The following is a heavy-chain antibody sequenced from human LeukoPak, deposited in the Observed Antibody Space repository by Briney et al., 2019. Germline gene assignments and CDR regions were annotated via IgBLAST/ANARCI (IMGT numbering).Heavy chain of an antibody. V-gene: IGHV4-31*03. Sequence: PSETLSLTCTVSGGSISSGGYYWSWIRQHPGKGLEWIGYIYYSGSTYYNPSLKSRVTISVDTSKNQFSLKLSSVTAADTAVYYCTRDQVGGSGSQHYFDYWGQGTLVTVSS. D-gene: IGHD3-10*01. J-gene: IGHJ4*02. CDR2: IYYSGST. CDR1: GGSISSGGYY. CDR3: TRDQVGGSGSQHYFDY.